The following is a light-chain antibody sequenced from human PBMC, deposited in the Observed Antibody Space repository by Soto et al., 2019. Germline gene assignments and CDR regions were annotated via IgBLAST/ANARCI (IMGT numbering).Light chain of an antibody. V-gene: IGLV2-14*01. J-gene: IGLJ1*01. Sequence: QSVLTQPASVSGSPGQSITISCTGTSSDVGGYNYVSWYQQHPGKAPKLMIYEVSNRPSEVSNRFSGSKSGNTASLTISGLQAEDAADYYCSSYTSSSTLCVFGTGTKVTVL. CDR3: SSYTSSSTLCV. CDR1: SSDVGGYNY. CDR2: EVS.